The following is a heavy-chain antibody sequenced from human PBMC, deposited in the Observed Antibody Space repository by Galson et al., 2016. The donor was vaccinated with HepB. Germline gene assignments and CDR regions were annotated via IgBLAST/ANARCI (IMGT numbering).Heavy chain of an antibody. D-gene: IGHD6-13*01. V-gene: IGHV1-69*13. Sequence: SVKVSCKASGGTFSSTPITWVRQAPGQGLEWIGVMIPIFGTANYAPTFQGRVTITADDSTSTAYVELSSLKSDDTAVYYCARVQSSTWYEYFDYWGQGTLVTVSS. CDR1: GGTFSSTP. CDR2: MIPIFGTA. CDR3: ARVQSSTWYEYFDY. J-gene: IGHJ4*02.